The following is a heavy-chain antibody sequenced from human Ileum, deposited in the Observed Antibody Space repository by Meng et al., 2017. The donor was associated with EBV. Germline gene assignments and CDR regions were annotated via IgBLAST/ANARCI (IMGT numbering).Heavy chain of an antibody. J-gene: IGHJ4*02. CDR1: DYPFTGYG. D-gene: IGHD3-10*01. CDR3: ARGTPGRSYSDY. CDR2: LGAHDYDT. Sequence: QVYLVQSGAEVQKPXXSGQVXCKSSDYPFTGYGVSGVRQAPGQGLAWMAWLGAHDYDTSHAPKFQGRVTVTADRPTATAYMELRSLRSDDTAVYYCARGTPGRSYSDYRGPGTLVTVSS. V-gene: IGHV1-18*01.